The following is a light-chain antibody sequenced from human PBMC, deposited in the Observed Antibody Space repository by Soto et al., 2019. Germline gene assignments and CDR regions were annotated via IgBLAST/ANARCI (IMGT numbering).Light chain of an antibody. J-gene: IGLJ1*01. Sequence: QSALTQPPSASGSPGQSVTISCTGTSSDIGTYKYVSWYQQHPGKAPKLIIYEVNERPSGVPDRFSGSKSGNTASLTVSGLRAEDEADYYCSSYVTSNNLRVFGTGTKVT. CDR3: SSYVTSNNLRV. CDR2: EVN. V-gene: IGLV2-8*01. CDR1: SSDIGTYKY.